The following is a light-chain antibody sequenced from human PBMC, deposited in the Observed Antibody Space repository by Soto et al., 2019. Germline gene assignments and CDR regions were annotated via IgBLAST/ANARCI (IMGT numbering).Light chain of an antibody. Sequence: EIVYKQSQCTLSFSPGERAPPCCKPSQSVSSSYLAWYQQKPGQAPRLIIYGASTRATGITARSSGSGSGTEFTLIISSMQSEDSAVYYCQQYNSWLWTFGQGTKV. V-gene: IGKV3-15*01. CDR1: QSVSSSY. CDR2: GAS. J-gene: IGKJ1*01. CDR3: QQYNSWLWT.